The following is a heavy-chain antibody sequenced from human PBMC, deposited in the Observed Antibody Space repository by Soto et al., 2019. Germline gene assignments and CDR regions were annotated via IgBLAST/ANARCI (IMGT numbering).Heavy chain of an antibody. CDR1: GFTFSSYA. D-gene: IGHD3-9*01. Sequence: PGGSLRLSCAASGFTFSSYAMSWVRQAPGKGLEWVSAISGSGGSTYYADSVKGRFTISRDNSKNTLYLQMNSLRAEDTAVYYCAKDMRDYEILTGPLHWFDPWDQGTLVTVSS. J-gene: IGHJ5*02. CDR2: ISGSGGST. V-gene: IGHV3-23*01. CDR3: AKDMRDYEILTGPLHWFDP.